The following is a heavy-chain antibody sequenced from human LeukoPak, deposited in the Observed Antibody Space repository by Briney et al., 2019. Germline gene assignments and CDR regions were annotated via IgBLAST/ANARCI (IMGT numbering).Heavy chain of an antibody. CDR1: GYTFTGYY. J-gene: IGHJ4*02. CDR3: ARGGIQGYDILTGYYRGSGDYYFDY. V-gene: IGHV1-2*02. CDR2: INPNSGGT. Sequence: ASVKVSCKASGYTFTGYYMHWVRQAPGQGLEWMGWINPNSGGTNYAQKFQGRVTMHRDTSISTAYMELSRLRSDDTAVYYCARGGIQGYDILTGYYRGSGDYYFDYWGQGTLVTVSS. D-gene: IGHD3-9*01.